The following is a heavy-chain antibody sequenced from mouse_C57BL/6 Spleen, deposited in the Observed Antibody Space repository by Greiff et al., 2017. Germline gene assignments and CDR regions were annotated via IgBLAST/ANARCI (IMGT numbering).Heavy chain of an antibody. Sequence: QVTLKVSGPGILQPSQTLSLTCSFSGFSLSTFGMGVGWIRQPSGKGLEWLAHIWWDDDKYYNPALKSRLTISKDTSKHQVFLKIANVDTADTATYYCARMCNYDGYYEGYFDYWGQGTTLTVSS. CDR2: IWWDDDK. J-gene: IGHJ2*01. CDR3: ARMCNYDGYYEGYFDY. CDR1: GFSLSTFGMG. D-gene: IGHD2-3*01. V-gene: IGHV8-8*01.